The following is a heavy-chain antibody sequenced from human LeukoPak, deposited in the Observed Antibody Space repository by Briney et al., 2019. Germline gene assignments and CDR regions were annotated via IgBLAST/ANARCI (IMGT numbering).Heavy chain of an antibody. D-gene: IGHD3-22*01. J-gene: IGHJ6*03. CDR3: AADYYESSGFRYYYYMDV. CDR2: IKQDGSEK. Sequence: PGGSLRLSCAASGFTFSSYWMSWVRQAPGKGLEWVANIKQDGSEKYYVDSVKGRFTISRDNAKNSLYLQMNSLRAEDTAVYYCAADYYESSGFRYYYYMDVWGKGTTVTISS. CDR1: GFTFSSYW. V-gene: IGHV3-7*01.